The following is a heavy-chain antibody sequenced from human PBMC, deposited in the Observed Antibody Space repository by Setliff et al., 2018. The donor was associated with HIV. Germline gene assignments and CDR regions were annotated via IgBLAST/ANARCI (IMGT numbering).Heavy chain of an antibody. CDR2: INYSGGT. CDR1: GGSFSAYY. V-gene: IGHV4-34*01. J-gene: IGHJ4*02. D-gene: IGHD6-19*01. CDR3: ARGRGWYGY. Sequence: SETLSLTCAVYGGSFSAYYWSWIRQPPGKGLEWIGEINYSGGTNYIPSLKSRDTISVDTSKNQFSLELSSVSAADTAVYYCARGRGWYGYWGQGTVVTVSS.